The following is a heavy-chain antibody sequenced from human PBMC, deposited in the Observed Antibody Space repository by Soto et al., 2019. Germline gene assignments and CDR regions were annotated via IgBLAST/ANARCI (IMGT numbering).Heavy chain of an antibody. CDR2: IKQDGSEK. CDR1: GFTFSSYW. J-gene: IGHJ3*02. CDR3: ARDGYSSGWYFRHPDAFDI. Sequence: PGGSLRLSCAASGFTFSSYWMSWVRQAPGKGLEWVANIKQDGSEKYYVDSVKGRFTISRDNAKNSLYLQMNSLRAEDTAVYYCARDGYSSGWYFRHPDAFDIWGQGTMVTVSS. D-gene: IGHD6-19*01. V-gene: IGHV3-7*01.